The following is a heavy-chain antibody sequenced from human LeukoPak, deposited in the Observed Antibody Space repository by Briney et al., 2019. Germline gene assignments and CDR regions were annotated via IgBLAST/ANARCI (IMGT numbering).Heavy chain of an antibody. V-gene: IGHV3-15*01. J-gene: IGHJ4*02. CDR3: TTDYGSGSYHYFNY. Sequence: PGGSLRLSCAASGFTSSNAWMSWVRQAPNKGLEWVGRSKTKTDGGTTDYAAPVKGRFTISRDDSKDTLYLQMNSLKSEDTAVYYCTTDYGSGSYHYFNYWGQGTLVTVSS. CDR2: SKTKTDGGTT. D-gene: IGHD3-10*01. CDR1: GFTSSNAW.